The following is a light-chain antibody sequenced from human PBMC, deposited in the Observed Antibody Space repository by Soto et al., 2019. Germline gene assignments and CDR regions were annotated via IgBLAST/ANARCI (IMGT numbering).Light chain of an antibody. J-gene: IGKJ2*01. CDR1: QSVTSNY. V-gene: IGKV3-20*01. Sequence: EIVLTQSPGTLSLSPGERATLSCRASQSVTSNYLAWYQQKPGQAPRLFIYGASTRATGIPDRFSGGGSGTDFTLTISRLEPEDFAVYYCQHYGNSPRGTFGQGTKLEIK. CDR3: QHYGNSPRGT. CDR2: GAS.